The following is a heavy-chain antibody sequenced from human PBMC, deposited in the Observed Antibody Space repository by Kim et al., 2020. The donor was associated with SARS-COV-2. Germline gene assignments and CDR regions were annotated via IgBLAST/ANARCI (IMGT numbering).Heavy chain of an antibody. CDR2: ISSSGSTI. CDR3: ASTYCGGDCYPGPGAFDI. J-gene: IGHJ3*02. CDR1: AFTFSSYE. V-gene: IGHV3-48*03. Sequence: GGSLRLSCAASAFTFSSYEMNWVRQAPGKGLEWVSYISSSGSTIYYADSVKGRFTISRDNAKNSLYLQMNSLRAEDTAVYYCASTYCGGDCYPGPGAFDIWGQGTMVTVSS. D-gene: IGHD2-21*02.